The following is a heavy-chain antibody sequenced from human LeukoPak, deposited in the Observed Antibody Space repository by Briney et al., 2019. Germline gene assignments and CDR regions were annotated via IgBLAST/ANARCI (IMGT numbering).Heavy chain of an antibody. CDR2: ISISSGTI. D-gene: IGHD4-17*01. CDR1: GFSLSGYS. J-gene: IGHJ4*02. CDR3: ARDRGAVTTELDY. Sequence: GGSLRLSCAASGFSLSGYSMNWVRQAPGKGLEWVSYISISSGTIYYADSVKGRFTISRDNAKNSLFLQMNSLREEDTAVYYCARDRGAVTTELDYWGQGTLVTVSS. V-gene: IGHV3-48*02.